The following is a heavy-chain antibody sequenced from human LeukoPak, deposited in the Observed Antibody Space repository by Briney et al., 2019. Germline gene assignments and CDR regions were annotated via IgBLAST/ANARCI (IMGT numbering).Heavy chain of an antibody. V-gene: IGHV3-21*04. J-gene: IGHJ4*02. CDR1: GFTFSSYN. CDR2: ISTSSNYR. Sequence: GGSLRLSCAASGFTFSSYNMNWVRQAPGKGLDWVSSISTSSNYRYYADSVKGRFTISRDNAKKLLYLQMNSLRAEDTAVYYCAKGMRATIPYYFDYWGQGTLVTVSS. D-gene: IGHD5-12*01. CDR3: AKGMRATIPYYFDY.